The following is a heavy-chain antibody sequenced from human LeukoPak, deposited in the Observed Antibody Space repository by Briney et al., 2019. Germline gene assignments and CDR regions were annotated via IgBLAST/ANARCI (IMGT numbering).Heavy chain of an antibody. D-gene: IGHD3-16*01. Sequence: PGRSLRLSCAASGFTFSSYGMHWVRQAPGKGLEWVAVISYDGSNKYYADSVKGRFTISRDNSKNTLYLQMNSLRAEDTAVYYCAKDQGVWGQGTLVTVSS. CDR3: AKDQGV. J-gene: IGHJ4*02. CDR2: ISYDGSNK. V-gene: IGHV3-30*18. CDR1: GFTFSSYG.